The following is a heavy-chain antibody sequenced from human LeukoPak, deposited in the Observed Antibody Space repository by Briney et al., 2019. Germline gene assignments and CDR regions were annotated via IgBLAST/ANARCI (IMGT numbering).Heavy chain of an antibody. J-gene: IGHJ3*02. CDR3: ARPPLLGGRAFDI. CDR1: GGSISSGGYY. CDR2: IYYSGST. D-gene: IGHD2-15*01. Sequence: SQTLSLTCTVSGGSISSGGYYWSWIRQHPGKGLEWIGYIYYSGSTYYNPSLKSRVTISVDTSKNQFSLKLSSVTAADTAVYYCARPPLLGGRAFDIWGQGTMVTVSS. V-gene: IGHV4-31*03.